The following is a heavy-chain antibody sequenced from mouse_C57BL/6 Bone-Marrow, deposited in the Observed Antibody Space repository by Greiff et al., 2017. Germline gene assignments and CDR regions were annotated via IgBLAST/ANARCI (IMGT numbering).Heavy chain of an antibody. V-gene: IGHV5-6*02. CDR1: GFTFSSYG. CDR3: ARRRGDYDPFAY. Sequence: DVMLVESGGDLVKPGGSLKLSCAASGFTFSSYGMSWVRQTPDKRLEWVATISSGGSYTYYPDSVKGRFTISRDNAKNTLYLQMSSLKSEDTAMYYCARRRGDYDPFAYWGQGTLVTVSA. D-gene: IGHD2-4*01. CDR2: ISSGGSYT. J-gene: IGHJ3*01.